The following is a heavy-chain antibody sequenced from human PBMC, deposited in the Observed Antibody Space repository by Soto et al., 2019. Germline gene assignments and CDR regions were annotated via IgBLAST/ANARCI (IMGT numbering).Heavy chain of an antibody. D-gene: IGHD3-22*01. CDR2: IIPIFGTA. V-gene: IGHV1-69*06. Sequence: GASVKVSCKASGGTFSSYAISWVRQAPGQGLEWMGGIIPIFGTANYAQKFQGRVTITADKSTSTAYMELSSLRSEDTAVYYCARDSYDSSGYRLGRLHDAFDIWGQGTMVTVSS. J-gene: IGHJ3*02. CDR3: ARDSYDSSGYRLGRLHDAFDI. CDR1: GGTFSSYA.